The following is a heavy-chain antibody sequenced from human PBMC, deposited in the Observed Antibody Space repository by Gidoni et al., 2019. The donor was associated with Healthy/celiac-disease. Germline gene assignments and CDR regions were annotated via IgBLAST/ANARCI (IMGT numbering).Heavy chain of an antibody. J-gene: IGHJ4*02. V-gene: IGHV4-38-2*02. Sequence: QVQLQESGPGRVKPSETLSLTCAVSAYSIDTDFYWSWLRQSPGKGLVWIGSIYHDGDTYYNSSLKSRITISIDRSKKQCSLNLRSVTAADTAIYYCTKDAWDLSKSVYWGRGTLVTVSS. CDR1: AYSIDTDFY. D-gene: IGHD4-4*01. CDR2: IYHDGDT. CDR3: TKDAWDLSKSVY.